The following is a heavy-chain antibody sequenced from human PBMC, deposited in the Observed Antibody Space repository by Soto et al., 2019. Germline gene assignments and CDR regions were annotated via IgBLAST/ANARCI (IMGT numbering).Heavy chain of an antibody. Sequence: QVQLQESGPGLVKPSQTLSLTCTVSGGSISSGGYYWSWIRQHPGKGLEWIGYIYYSGSTYYNPSLKSRVTISVDTSKNQFSLKLSSVTAADTAVYYCAAGYDSSGLLYYYYYYGMDVWGQGTTVTVSS. CDR2: IYYSGST. V-gene: IGHV4-31*03. CDR3: AAGYDSSGLLYYYYYYGMDV. J-gene: IGHJ6*02. D-gene: IGHD3-22*01. CDR1: GGSISSGGYY.